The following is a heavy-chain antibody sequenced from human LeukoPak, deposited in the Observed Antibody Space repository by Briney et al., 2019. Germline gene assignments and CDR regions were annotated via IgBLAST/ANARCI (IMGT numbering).Heavy chain of an antibody. CDR3: ARATVDTAMALLDY. Sequence: PGGSLRLSCAASGFTFSSYAMSWVRQPPGKGLEWIGEINHSGSTNYNPSLKSRVTISVDTSKNQFSLKLSSVTAADTAVYYCARATVDTAMALLDYWGQGTLVTVSS. CDR1: GFTFSSYA. V-gene: IGHV4-34*01. D-gene: IGHD5-18*01. CDR2: INHSGST. J-gene: IGHJ4*02.